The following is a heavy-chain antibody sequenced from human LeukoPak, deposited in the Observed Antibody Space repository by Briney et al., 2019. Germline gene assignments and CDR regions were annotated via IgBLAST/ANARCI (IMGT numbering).Heavy chain of an antibody. CDR1: GYTFTSYG. J-gene: IGHJ6*02. CDR2: ISAYNGNT. D-gene: IGHD6-19*01. CDR3: ARDGYYTSDQQWLVPGDPYGMDV. Sequence: ASVKVSCKASGYTFTSYGISWVRQAPGQGLEWMGWISAYNGNTNYAQKLQGRVTMTTDTSTSTAYMELRSLRSDDTAVYYCARDGYYTSDQQWLVPGDPYGMDVWGQGTTVTVSS. V-gene: IGHV1-18*01.